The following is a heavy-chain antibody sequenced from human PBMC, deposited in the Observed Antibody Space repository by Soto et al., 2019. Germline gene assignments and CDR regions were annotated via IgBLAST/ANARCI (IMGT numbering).Heavy chain of an antibody. V-gene: IGHV1-8*01. CDR1: GYTFTPYD. J-gene: IGHJ6*02. Sequence: ASVKVSCKASGYTFTPYDINWVRQDPGQGLELLGWMDPNSGSTGYAQNFQGRITMTRNISRNTAHMELSSLRSEDTAVYYCARCMVLGVSGVGYGMDVWGQGTTVTVSS. CDR2: MDPNSGST. CDR3: ARCMVLGVSGVGYGMDV. D-gene: IGHD3-10*01.